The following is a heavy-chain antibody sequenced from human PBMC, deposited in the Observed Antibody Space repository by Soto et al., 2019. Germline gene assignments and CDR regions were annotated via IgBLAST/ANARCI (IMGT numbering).Heavy chain of an antibody. D-gene: IGHD6-13*01. J-gene: IGHJ5*02. CDR3: ARGTQQLARVQQPLDP. V-gene: IGHV4-34*01. CDR2: TPHRGRT. Sequence: TSETLSLTSAVSGRSFSSYYWTWIRQPHEKGLAWIGETPHRGRTNYNPSLKKRVTMSVDTSKNQFSLKVTSVTAADTAVYFVARGTQQLARVQQPLDPWGQGTLVTVSS. CDR1: GRSFSSYY.